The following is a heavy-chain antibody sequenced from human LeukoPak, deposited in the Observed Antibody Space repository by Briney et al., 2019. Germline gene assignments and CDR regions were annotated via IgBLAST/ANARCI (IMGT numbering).Heavy chain of an antibody. CDR1: GFTFSSYG. V-gene: IGHV3-30*18. CDR3: AKGMGGDY. D-gene: IGHD3-16*01. CDR2: ISYDGSNK. J-gene: IGHJ4*02. Sequence: PGGSLRLSCAASGFTFSSYGMHWVRQAPGKGLEWVAVISYDGSNKYYADSVKGRFTISRDNSKNTLYLQMNSLRAEDTAVYYCAKGMGGDYWGQGTLVTVSS.